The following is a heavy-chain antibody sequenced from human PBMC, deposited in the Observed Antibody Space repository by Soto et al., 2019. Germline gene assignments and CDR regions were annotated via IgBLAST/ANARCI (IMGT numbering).Heavy chain of an antibody. V-gene: IGHV3-48*01. CDR1: GLSLISNS. D-gene: IGHD2-8*02. Sequence: PGGSHRHSCTSSGLSLISNSMNWVRQATGKGLEWVSYISSSSNTIYYADSVKGRFTISRDNAKNSMHLQMNSLRTEDTAVYYCSRGACSGGACYTYFYMDVWGKGTTVTVSS. CDR2: ISSSSNTI. CDR3: SRGACSGGACYTYFYMDV. J-gene: IGHJ6*03.